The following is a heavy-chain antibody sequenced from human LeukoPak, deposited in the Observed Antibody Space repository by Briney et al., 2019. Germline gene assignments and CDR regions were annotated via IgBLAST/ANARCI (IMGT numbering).Heavy chain of an antibody. J-gene: IGHJ4*02. CDR2: ISGSAGST. V-gene: IGHV3-23*01. CDR3: AKPPSSSWYDGHFDY. D-gene: IGHD6-13*01. Sequence: PGGSPRLSCAASGFTFSSYAMSWVRQAPEKGMEWVSAISGSAGSTYYADSVKGRFTISRDNSKNTLYLQMNSLRAEDTAVYYCAKPPSSSWYDGHFDYWGQGTLVTVSS. CDR1: GFTFSSYA.